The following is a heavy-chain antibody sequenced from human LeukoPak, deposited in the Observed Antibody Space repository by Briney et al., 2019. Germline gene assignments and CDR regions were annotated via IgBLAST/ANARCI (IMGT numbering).Heavy chain of an antibody. CDR3: ASVYLYGMDV. CDR2: IDPSGGGT. Sequence: ASVKVSCKASGYTFTNYYIHWVRQAPGQGLEWMGIIDPSGGGTNYAQKFQGRVTMTRDTSTSTVYMEVSSLRSEDTAMYYCASVYLYGMDVWGQGTTVTVSS. J-gene: IGHJ6*02. V-gene: IGHV1-46*01. D-gene: IGHD2-8*01. CDR1: GYTFTNYY.